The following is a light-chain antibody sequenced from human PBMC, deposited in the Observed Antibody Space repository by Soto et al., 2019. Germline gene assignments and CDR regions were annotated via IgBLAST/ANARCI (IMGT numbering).Light chain of an antibody. CDR3: QQRHMWPIT. V-gene: IGKV3-11*01. J-gene: IGKJ5*01. CDR1: QSFRGL. CDR2: DAY. Sequence: EVVLTQSPVTLSLSPGERATLSSMASQSFRGLLAWYQQKPGQAPRLLIYDAYNRATGITPRFSGSGSGTDFTLTISSLEPEDSAVYYCQQRHMWPITVGPVTRLEIK.